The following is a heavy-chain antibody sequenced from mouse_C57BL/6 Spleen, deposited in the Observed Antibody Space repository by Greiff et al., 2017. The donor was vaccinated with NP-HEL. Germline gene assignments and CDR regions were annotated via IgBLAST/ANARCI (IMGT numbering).Heavy chain of an antibody. Sequence: EVQVVESEGGLVQPGSSMKPSCTASGFTFSDYYMAWVRQVPGKGLEWVANINYDGSSTYYLDSLKSRFIISRDNAKNILYLQMSSLKSEDTATYYCARVRDWDGFDYWGQGTTLTVSS. CDR2: INYDGSST. J-gene: IGHJ2*01. V-gene: IGHV5-16*01. CDR1: GFTFSDYY. CDR3: ARVRDWDGFDY. D-gene: IGHD4-1*01.